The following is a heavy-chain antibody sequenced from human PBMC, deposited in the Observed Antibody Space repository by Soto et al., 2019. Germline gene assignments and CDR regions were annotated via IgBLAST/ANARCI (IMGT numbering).Heavy chain of an antibody. CDR2: IIFIFGAP. CDR3: ARHRELYNWLAP. CDR1: GDTFNSYV. Sequence: QVQLVQSGAEVKTPGSSVEVSCKAAGDTFNSYVVSWVRQAPGQGLEWMGGIIFIFGAPNYAQKFQGRVKITADKSKNTAYRKLSGLRSDDPDLYYCARHRELYNWLAPWGQGTLVIVSS. J-gene: IGHJ5*02. D-gene: IGHD1-26*01. V-gene: IGHV1-69*06.